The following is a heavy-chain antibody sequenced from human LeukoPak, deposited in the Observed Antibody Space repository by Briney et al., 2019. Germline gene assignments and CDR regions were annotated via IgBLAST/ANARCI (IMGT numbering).Heavy chain of an antibody. CDR2: ISSSGSTI. CDR3: ARGYSYGYDYYYGMDV. Sequence: GGSLRLSCAASGFTFSDYYMSWIRQAPGKGLEWASYISSSGSTIYYADSVKGRFTISRDNAKNSLYLQMNSLRAEDTAVYYRARGYSYGYDYYYGMDVWGQGTTVTVSS. D-gene: IGHD5-18*01. V-gene: IGHV3-11*01. CDR1: GFTFSDYY. J-gene: IGHJ6*02.